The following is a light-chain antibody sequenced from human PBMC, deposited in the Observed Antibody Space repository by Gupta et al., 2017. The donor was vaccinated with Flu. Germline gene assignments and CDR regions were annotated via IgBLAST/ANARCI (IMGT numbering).Light chain of an antibody. CDR2: QAS. Sequence: DCEMTQSPSTLSAFIGDRVTITCRASRSVKTWLAWFQRKPGEVPKLLIHQASTLETGVPSRFSGSGSGTEFTLTISSLQPDDLATYYCQQYYGPWTFGQGTKVEIK. CDR3: QQYYGPWT. V-gene: IGKV1-5*03. CDR1: RSVKTW. J-gene: IGKJ1*01.